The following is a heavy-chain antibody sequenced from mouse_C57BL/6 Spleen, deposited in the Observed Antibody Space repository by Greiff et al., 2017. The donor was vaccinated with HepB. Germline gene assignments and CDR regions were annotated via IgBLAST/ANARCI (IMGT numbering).Heavy chain of an antibody. J-gene: IGHJ4*01. CDR2: IYPGDGDT. D-gene: IGHD1-1*01. CDR1: GYAFSSYW. V-gene: IGHV1-80*01. Sequence: QVQLQQSGAELVKPGASVKISCKASGYAFSSYWMNWVKQRPGKGLEWIGQIYPGDGDTNYNGKFKGKATLTADKSSSTAYMQLSSLTSEDSAVYFCAREREYDNYGSSYNAMDYWGQGTSVTVSS. CDR3: AREREYDNYGSSYNAMDY.